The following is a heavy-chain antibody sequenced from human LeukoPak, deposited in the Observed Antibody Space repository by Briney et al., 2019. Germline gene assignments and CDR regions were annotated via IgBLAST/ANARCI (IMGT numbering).Heavy chain of an antibody. CDR2: IYYSGST. J-gene: IGHJ6*03. V-gene: IGHV4-39*01. CDR1: GGSISSSSYY. CDR3: ARGITMVRGVIRVYYYYYMDV. D-gene: IGHD3-10*01. Sequence: SETLSLTCTVSGGSISSSSYYWGWIRQPPGKGLEWIGSIYYSGSTYYNPSLKSRVTISVDTSKNQFSLKLSSVTAADTAVYYCARGITMVRGVIRVYYYYYMDVWGKGTTVTVSS.